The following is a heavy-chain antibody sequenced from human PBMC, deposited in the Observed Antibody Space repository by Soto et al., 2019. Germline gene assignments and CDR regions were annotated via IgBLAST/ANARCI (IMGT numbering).Heavy chain of an antibody. CDR3: ARIGWSTSVA. V-gene: IGHV6-1*01. CDR1: GDSVSSNSAV. J-gene: IGHJ5*02. Sequence: QVQLQQSGPGLVKPSQTLSLTCAISGDSVSSNSAVWNWIRQSPSRGLEWLGRTYYRSKWYNDYAVSVTRRITNNPDTSKNQFSLHLNSVTPENTAVYYCARIGWSTSVAWGQGTPVTVSS. CDR2: TYYRSKWYN. D-gene: IGHD2-2*01.